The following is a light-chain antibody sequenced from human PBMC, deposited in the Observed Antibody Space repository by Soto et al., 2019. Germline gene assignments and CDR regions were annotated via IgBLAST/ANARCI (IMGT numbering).Light chain of an antibody. CDR2: GAS. J-gene: IGKJ5*01. CDR1: QSVTSTY. CDR3: QQRHMWPIT. Sequence: DIVLTQSPGTLSLSPGERATLSCRASQSVTSTYLAWYQQKPGQAPRLLIYGASTRATGIPARFSGSGSGTDFTLTISSLEPEDSAVYYCQQRHMWPITFGQGTRLEIK. V-gene: IGKV3D-20*02.